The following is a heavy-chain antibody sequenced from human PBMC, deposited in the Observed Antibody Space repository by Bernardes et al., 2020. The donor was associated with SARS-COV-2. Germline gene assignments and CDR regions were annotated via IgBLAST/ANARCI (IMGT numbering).Heavy chain of an antibody. CDR2: INAHSGGT. CDR3: ARVYRSTFSAFDF. CDR1: GYTFTDYY. Sequence: ASVKVSCKASGYTFTDYYIHWVRQAPGQGLEWMGWINAHSGGTNYAQKFQGRVTMTRDTSINTAYVELSRLISDDTAVYYCARVYRSTFSAFDFWGQGTMVTVSS. V-gene: IGHV1-2*02. J-gene: IGHJ3*01. D-gene: IGHD2-2*01.